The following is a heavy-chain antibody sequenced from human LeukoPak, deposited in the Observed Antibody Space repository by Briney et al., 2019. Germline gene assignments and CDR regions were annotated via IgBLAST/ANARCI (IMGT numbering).Heavy chain of an antibody. CDR2: IIPIFGTA. V-gene: IGHV1-69*13. J-gene: IGHJ4*02. CDR1: GGTFSSYA. CDR3: AGEIGITGTEDY. Sequence: SVKVSCKASGGTFSSYAISWVRQAPGQGLEWMGGIIPIFGTANYAQKFQGRVTITADESTSTAYMELSSLRSEDTAVYYCAGEIGITGTEDYWGQGTLVTVSS. D-gene: IGHD1-20*01.